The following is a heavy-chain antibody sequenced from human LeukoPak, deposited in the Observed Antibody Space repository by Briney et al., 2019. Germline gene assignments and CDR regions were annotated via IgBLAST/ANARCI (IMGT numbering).Heavy chain of an antibody. CDR2: ISSSSSYI. CDR1: GFTLSSYS. J-gene: IGHJ5*02. CDR3: ARRAAAGGNWFDP. V-gene: IGHV3-21*01. Sequence: PGGSLRLSCAASGFTLSSYSMNWVRQAPGKGLEWVSSISSSSSYIYYADSVKGRFTISRDNAKNSLYLQMNSLRAEDTAVYYCARRAAAGGNWFDPWGQGTLVTVSS. D-gene: IGHD6-13*01.